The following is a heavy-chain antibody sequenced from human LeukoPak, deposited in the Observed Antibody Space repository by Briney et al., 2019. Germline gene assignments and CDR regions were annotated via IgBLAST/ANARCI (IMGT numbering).Heavy chain of an antibody. Sequence: SSETLSLTCTVSGGSISSSSYYWGWIRQPPGKGLEWIGSIYYSGSTYYNPSLKSRVTISVDTSKNQFSLKLSSVTAADTAVYYCARANPRRVYYYGMDVWGQGTTVTVSS. J-gene: IGHJ6*02. CDR1: GGSISSSSYY. V-gene: IGHV4-39*01. CDR2: IYYSGST. CDR3: ARANPRRVYYYGMDV.